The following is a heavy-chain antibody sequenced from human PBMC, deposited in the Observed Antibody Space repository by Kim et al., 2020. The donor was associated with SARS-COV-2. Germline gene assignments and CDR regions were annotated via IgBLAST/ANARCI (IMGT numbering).Heavy chain of an antibody. CDR3: AKEHVSGDNYGPFHY. V-gene: IGHV3-23*01. D-gene: IGHD5-18*01. Sequence: DSVKGRFTISRDNSKNTLFLQMNSLRAEDTDLYYCAKEHVSGDNYGPFHYWGQGTLVTVSS. J-gene: IGHJ4*02.